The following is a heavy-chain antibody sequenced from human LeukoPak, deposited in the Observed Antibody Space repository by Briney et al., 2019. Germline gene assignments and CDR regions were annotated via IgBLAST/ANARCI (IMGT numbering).Heavy chain of an antibody. V-gene: IGHV3-33*01. Sequence: GGSLRLSCAASGFTFSNYGMHWVRQAPGKGLEWVAVIWYDGSNKYYADSVKGRFTVSRDSSKNTLYLQMNGLRAEDTAVYYCARYSSSSAFDYWGQGTLVTVSS. CDR2: IWYDGSNK. D-gene: IGHD6-6*01. J-gene: IGHJ4*02. CDR3: ARYSSSSAFDY. CDR1: GFTFSNYG.